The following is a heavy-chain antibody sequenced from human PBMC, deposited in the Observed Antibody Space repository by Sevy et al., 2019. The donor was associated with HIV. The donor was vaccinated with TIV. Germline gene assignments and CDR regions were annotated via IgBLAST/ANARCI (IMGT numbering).Heavy chain of an antibody. CDR1: GFTFSSYA. Sequence: GGSLRLSCAASGFTFSSYAISWVRQAPGKGLEWVSGISGSGSTTYYADSVKGRFTISRDNSKNTLYLQMNSLRAEDTAVYYCAKEWQGGAFDIWGQGTMVTVSS. CDR3: AKEWQGGAFDI. V-gene: IGHV3-23*01. J-gene: IGHJ3*02. CDR2: ISGSGSTT. D-gene: IGHD3-16*01.